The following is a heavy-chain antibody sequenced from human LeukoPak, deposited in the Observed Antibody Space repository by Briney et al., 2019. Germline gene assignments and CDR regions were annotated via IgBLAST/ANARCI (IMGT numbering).Heavy chain of an antibody. V-gene: IGHV1-2*02. Sequence: ASVKVSCKASGYTFTGYYMHWVRQAPGQGLEWMGWINPNSGGTNYAQKFQGRVTMTRDTSISTAYMELRSLRSDDTAVYYCARGVPTIFGVASHWEGNYYYMDVWGKGTTVTVSS. CDR1: GYTFTGYY. J-gene: IGHJ6*03. CDR3: ARGVPTIFGVASHWEGNYYYMDV. CDR2: INPNSGGT. D-gene: IGHD3-3*01.